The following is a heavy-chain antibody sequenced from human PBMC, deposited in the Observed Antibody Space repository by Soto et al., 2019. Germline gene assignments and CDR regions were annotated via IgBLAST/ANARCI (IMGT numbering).Heavy chain of an antibody. CDR3: AKDMATIKGIFDY. CDR1: GFKFSGSA. V-gene: IGHV3-30*18. J-gene: IGHJ4*02. D-gene: IGHD5-12*01. Sequence: GGSLRLSCAASGFKFSGSAMHWVRQAPGKGLEWVSFISHDGRNKYYADSVKGRFTISRDTSKNTLYLLMDSLRAEDTAVYYCAKDMATIKGIFDYWGQGTLVTVSS. CDR2: ISHDGRNK.